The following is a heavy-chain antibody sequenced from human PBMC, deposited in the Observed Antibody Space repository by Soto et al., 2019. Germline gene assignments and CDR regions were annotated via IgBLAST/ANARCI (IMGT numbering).Heavy chain of an antibody. V-gene: IGHV1-2*02. D-gene: IGHD3-22*01. J-gene: IGHJ4*02. Sequence: XSVKGSCKASGYTFTGYYMDWVRRAPGQGLEWMGWINPNSGGTNYAQKFQGRVTMTRDTSISTAYMELSRLRSDDTAVYYCARGLIVVPSTFDYWGQGTLVTVSS. CDR3: ARGLIVVPSTFDY. CDR2: INPNSGGT. CDR1: GYTFTGYY.